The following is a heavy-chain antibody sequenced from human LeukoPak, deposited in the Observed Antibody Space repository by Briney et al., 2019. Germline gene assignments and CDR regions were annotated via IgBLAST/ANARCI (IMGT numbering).Heavy chain of an antibody. CDR3: ARARDTAMVTRGLPDY. CDR2: ISSSSSYI. D-gene: IGHD5-18*01. CDR1: GFTFSSYS. J-gene: IGHJ4*02. Sequence: GGSLRLSCAASGFTFSSYSMNWVRQAPGKGLEWVSSISSSSSYIYYADSVKGRFTISRDNAKNSLYLQMNSLRAEDTAVYYCARARDTAMVTRGLPDYWGQGTLVTVSS. V-gene: IGHV3-21*01.